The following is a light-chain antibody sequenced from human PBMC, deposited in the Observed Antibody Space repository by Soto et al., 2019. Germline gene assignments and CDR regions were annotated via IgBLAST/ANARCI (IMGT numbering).Light chain of an antibody. CDR3: QQRSDWLPIT. J-gene: IGKJ5*01. CDR2: GAS. V-gene: IGKV3-11*01. Sequence: VMTQSPATVSVSTGERATLSCSASQSVSNNLAWYQQKPGRAPRLLIYGASNRATGIPVRFSGSGSGTDFTLTISGLEPEDFAVYYCQQRSDWLPITFGQGTRWRL. CDR1: QSVSNN.